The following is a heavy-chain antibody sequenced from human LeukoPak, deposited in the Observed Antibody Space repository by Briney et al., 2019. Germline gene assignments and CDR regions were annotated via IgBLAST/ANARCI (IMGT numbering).Heavy chain of an antibody. CDR2: IWYDGSNK. CDR1: GFTFSSYG. J-gene: IGHJ6*02. V-gene: IGHV3-33*01. Sequence: GGSLRLSCAASGFTFSSYGMHWVRQAPGKGLEWVAVIWYDGSNKYYADSVKGRFTISRDNSKNTLYLQMNSLRAEDTAVYYCARELLWFGEFPPPNYGMDVWGQGTTVTVSS. CDR3: ARELLWFGEFPPPNYGMDV. D-gene: IGHD3-10*01.